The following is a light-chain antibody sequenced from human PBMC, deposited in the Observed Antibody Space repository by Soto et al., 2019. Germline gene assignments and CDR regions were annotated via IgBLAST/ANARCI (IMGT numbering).Light chain of an antibody. CDR3: SSYTTRNIGV. V-gene: IGLV2-14*01. CDR1: TSDIGAYNY. CDR2: EVS. Sequence: QSALTQPASVSGSPGQSITISCTGTTSDIGAYNYVSWYQQHPGKAPQLIIYEVSNRPSGVSDRFSGSKSGKTASLTISGLQTEDEADYYCSSYTTRNIGVFAGGTKLTVL. J-gene: IGLJ3*02.